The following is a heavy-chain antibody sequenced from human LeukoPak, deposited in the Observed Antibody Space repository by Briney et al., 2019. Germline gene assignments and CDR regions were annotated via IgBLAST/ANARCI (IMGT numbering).Heavy chain of an antibody. CDR3: ARDEANFYPTVGWFDP. Sequence: SETPSLTCTVSGGSISSSSYYWGWIRQPPGKGLEWIGSIYYGGSTYYNPSLKSRVTISVDTSKNQFSLKLSSVTAADTAVYYCARDEANFYPTVGWFDPWGQGTLVTVSS. CDR2: IYYGGST. J-gene: IGHJ5*02. CDR1: GGSISSSSYY. V-gene: IGHV4-39*07. D-gene: IGHD2/OR15-2a*01.